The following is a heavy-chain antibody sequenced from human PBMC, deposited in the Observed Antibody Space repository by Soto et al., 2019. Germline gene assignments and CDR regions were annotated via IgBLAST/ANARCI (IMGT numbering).Heavy chain of an antibody. CDR2: IFPIDSDT. V-gene: IGHV5-51*01. J-gene: IGHJ3*01. Sequence: VESLKISCKGSGYTFSRNWICCVLQMPGKGLEWMGIIFPIDSDTRYSPSSQGQVTISADNSISTAYLQWSSLKASDTAIYYCATPGGRDFNAFDVWGQGTMVTVS. CDR3: ATPGGRDFNAFDV. CDR1: GYTFSRNW. D-gene: IGHD2-21*02.